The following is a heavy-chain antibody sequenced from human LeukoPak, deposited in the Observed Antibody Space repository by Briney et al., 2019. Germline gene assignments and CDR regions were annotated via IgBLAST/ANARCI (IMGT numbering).Heavy chain of an antibody. Sequence: GGSLRLSCAASGFTFSTYAMTWVRQAAEKGLEWVSIINAGGGEAYYADSVKGRFTISRDNSKNTLYLQMNSLRVEDTAVYYCGRDPNGDYFGAFEFWGQETLVTVSA. J-gene: IGHJ3*01. CDR3: GRDPNGDYFGAFEF. CDR1: GFTFSTYA. D-gene: IGHD4-17*01. V-gene: IGHV3-23*01. CDR2: INAGGGEA.